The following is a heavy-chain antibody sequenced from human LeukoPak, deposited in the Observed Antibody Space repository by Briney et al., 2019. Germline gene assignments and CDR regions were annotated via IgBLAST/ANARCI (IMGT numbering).Heavy chain of an antibody. CDR3: ARVAEYGDYGAY. Sequence: VASVKVSCKVSGYTLTELSMHWVRQAPGQGLEWMGWISAYSGNTNYAQNFLGRVTMTRDTSTSTAYMDLRGLKSDDTAVYFCARVAEYGDYGAYWGQGSLVTVSS. J-gene: IGHJ4*02. D-gene: IGHD4-17*01. CDR2: ISAYSGNT. CDR1: GYTLTELS. V-gene: IGHV1-18*01.